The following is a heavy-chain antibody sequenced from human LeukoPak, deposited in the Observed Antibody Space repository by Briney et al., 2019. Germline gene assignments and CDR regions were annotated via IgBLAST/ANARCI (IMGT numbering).Heavy chain of an antibody. Sequence: PSETLSLTWAGYGGLFSGYYWGWIRQSPGTGLEWIGSIYYSGSTYYNPSLKSRVTISVDTSKNQFSLKLSSVTAADTVVYYCARVMVRGVISYYFDYWGQGTLVTVSS. J-gene: IGHJ4*02. CDR3: ARVMVRGVISYYFDY. CDR2: IYYSGST. V-gene: IGHV4-34*01. CDR1: GGLFSGYY. D-gene: IGHD3-10*01.